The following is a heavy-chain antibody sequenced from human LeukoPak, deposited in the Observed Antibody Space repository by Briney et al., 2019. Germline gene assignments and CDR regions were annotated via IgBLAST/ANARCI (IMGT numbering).Heavy chain of an antibody. CDR2: ISGSGDST. D-gene: IGHD4-23*01. V-gene: IGHV3-23*01. CDR1: GFTFNNYA. J-gene: IGHJ4*02. CDR3: GKVRLYGGNAEYVY. Sequence: GGSLRLSCAASGFTFNNYAMHWVRQAPGKGLEWVSGISGSGDSTYYADSVKGRFAVSRDNSKNTLYLQMTSLRADDTAVYYCGKVRLYGGNAEYVYWGQGTLVTVSS.